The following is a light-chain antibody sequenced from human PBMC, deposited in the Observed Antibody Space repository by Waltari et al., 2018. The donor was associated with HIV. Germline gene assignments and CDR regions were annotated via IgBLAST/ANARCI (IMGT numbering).Light chain of an antibody. CDR3: QTWSV. Sequence: QLVLTQSPSASASLGASVKLTCTLSSGHSSYAIAWHQQQPEKGPRYLMKLNSDGSHSKGDGIPDRFSGSSSGAERYLTISSRQSEDEADYDCQTWSVFGGGTKLTVL. V-gene: IGLV4-69*01. J-gene: IGLJ3*02. CDR1: SGHSSYA. CDR2: LNSDGSH.